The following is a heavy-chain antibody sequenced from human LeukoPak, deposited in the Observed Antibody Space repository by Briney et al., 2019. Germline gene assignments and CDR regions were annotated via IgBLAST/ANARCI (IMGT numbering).Heavy chain of an antibody. CDR3: ARDNAFDAFDI. CDR2: INPNSGGT. Sequence: GASVKVSCKASGYTFTGYYMHWVRQAPGQGLEWMGWINPNSGGTNYAQKFQGWVTMTRDTSISTAYMELSRLRSEDTAVYYCARDNAFDAFDIWGQGTMVTVSS. CDR1: GYTFTGYY. J-gene: IGHJ3*02. V-gene: IGHV1-2*04.